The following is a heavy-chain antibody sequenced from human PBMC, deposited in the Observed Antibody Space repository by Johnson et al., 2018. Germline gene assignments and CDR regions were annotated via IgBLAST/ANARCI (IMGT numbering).Heavy chain of an antibody. CDR2: INSDGSST. CDR1: GFTFSSYW. V-gene: IGHV3-74*02. Sequence: EVQLVESGGGLVQPGGSLRLSCAASGFTFSSYWMHWVRHAPGKGLVWVSRINSDGSSTNYADSWKGRFTISRDNANNTLYLKMNSLRADDTAVYYCASCIAARPYYFNGLDVWGQGTTVTVSS. D-gene: IGHD6-6*01. CDR3: ASCIAARPYYFNGLDV. J-gene: IGHJ6*02.